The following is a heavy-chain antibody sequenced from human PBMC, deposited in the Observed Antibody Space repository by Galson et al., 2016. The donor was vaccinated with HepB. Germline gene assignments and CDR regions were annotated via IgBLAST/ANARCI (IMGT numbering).Heavy chain of an antibody. CDR3: ARYPHGDDAFDL. CDR2: ISSTGSTS. CDR1: GFIFSGYS. V-gene: IGHV3-48*02. J-gene: IGHJ3*01. Sequence: SLRLSCAASGFIFSGYSMNWVRQAPGKGLEWISYISSTGSTSYYADSVKGRFSISRDNAKNSLYLQMNSLRDEDTAVYYCARYPHGDDAFDLWGQGTMVTVSS.